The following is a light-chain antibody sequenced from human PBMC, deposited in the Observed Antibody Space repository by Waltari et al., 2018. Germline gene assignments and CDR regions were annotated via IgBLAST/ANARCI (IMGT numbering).Light chain of an antibody. Sequence: DIQMTQSPSFLSASVGDRVTITCRASQRISSYLNWYQMKPGRAPELLIYAASSLQSGVPSRFSGSASGTEFTLTISSLQPDDFAAYYCQQTYSLFTFGPGTKVDFK. CDR1: QRISSY. V-gene: IGKV1-39*01. CDR3: QQTYSLFT. CDR2: AAS. J-gene: IGKJ3*01.